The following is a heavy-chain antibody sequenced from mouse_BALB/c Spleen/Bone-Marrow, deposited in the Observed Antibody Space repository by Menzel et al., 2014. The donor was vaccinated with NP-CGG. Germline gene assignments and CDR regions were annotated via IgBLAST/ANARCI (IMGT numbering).Heavy chain of an antibody. V-gene: IGHV14-3*02. D-gene: IGHD2-10*01. CDR1: GFNIKDTY. CDR3: ASSAYS. CDR2: IDPANGNT. Sequence: VQLQQSGAELVKPGASVKLSCTASGFNIKDTYMHWVKQRPEQGLEWIGRIDPANGNTKYDPKFQGKATITADTSSNAAYLQVSSLTSEDAAVYYCASSAYSWGQGTLVTVSA. J-gene: IGHJ3*01.